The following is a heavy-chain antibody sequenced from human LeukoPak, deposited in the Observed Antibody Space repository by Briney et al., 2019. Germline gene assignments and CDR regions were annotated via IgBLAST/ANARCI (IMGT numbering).Heavy chain of an antibody. CDR2: IKWNGGST. J-gene: IGHJ4*02. Sequence: TGGSLRLSCAASGFTFDDYAMSWVRQAAGKGLECVSGIKWNGGSTGYVDSVKGRFTISRDNAKNSLYLQMNSLRAEDTALYYCARHQDSSGWYGSDNWGQGTLVTVSS. D-gene: IGHD6-19*01. CDR1: GFTFDDYA. V-gene: IGHV3-20*04. CDR3: ARHQDSSGWYGSDN.